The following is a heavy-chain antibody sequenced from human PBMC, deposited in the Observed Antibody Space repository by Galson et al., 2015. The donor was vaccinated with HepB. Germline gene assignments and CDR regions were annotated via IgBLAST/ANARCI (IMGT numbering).Heavy chain of an antibody. D-gene: IGHD3-10*01. CDR3: ASFFMVRGIPNWFDP. CDR1: GFTFSDYY. J-gene: IGHJ5*02. Sequence: SLRLSCAASGFTFSDYYMGWIRQAPGKGLEWVSYISSSSSYTNYADSVKGRFTISRDNAKNSLYLQMNSLRAEDTAVYYCASFFMVRGIPNWFDPWGQGTLVTVSS. V-gene: IGHV3-11*06. CDR2: ISSSSSYT.